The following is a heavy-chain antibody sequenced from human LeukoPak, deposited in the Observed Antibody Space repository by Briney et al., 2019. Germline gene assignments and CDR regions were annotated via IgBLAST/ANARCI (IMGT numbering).Heavy chain of an antibody. Sequence: SETLSPTCTVSGASISRSDYFWGWIRQPPGKGLEWIGSIYYSGSTYYSPSLKGRVTISVDTSKNQFSLKLNSVTAADTAVYYCARSSEYGDPFNYWGQGTLVTVSS. V-gene: IGHV4-39*01. CDR2: IYYSGST. CDR1: GASISRSDYF. CDR3: ARSSEYGDPFNY. D-gene: IGHD4-17*01. J-gene: IGHJ4*02.